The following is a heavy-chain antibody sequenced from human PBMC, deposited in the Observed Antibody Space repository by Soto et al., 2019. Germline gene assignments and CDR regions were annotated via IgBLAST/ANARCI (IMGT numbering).Heavy chain of an antibody. CDR1: GYTFTSYG. CDR3: ARVVATIYPGICSGGSCYSVYYFDY. J-gene: IGHJ4*02. CDR2: ISAYNGNT. Sequence: ASVKVSWKASGYTFTSYGISWVRQAPGQGLEWMGWISAYNGNTNYAQKLQGRVTMTTDTSTSTAYMELRSLRSDDTAVYYCARVVATIYPGICSGGSCYSVYYFDYWGQGTLVTVSS. V-gene: IGHV1-18*01. D-gene: IGHD2-15*01.